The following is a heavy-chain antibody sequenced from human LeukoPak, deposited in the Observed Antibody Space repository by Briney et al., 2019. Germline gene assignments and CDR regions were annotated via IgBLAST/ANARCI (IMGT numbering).Heavy chain of an antibody. D-gene: IGHD6-19*01. CDR3: AKDRSSSGWYPYFLY. CDR1: GFTFSSYA. V-gene: IGHV3-23*01. Sequence: GGSLRLSCAASGFTFSSYAMSWVRQAPGKGLEWVSAISGSGGSTYYADSVKGRFTISRDNSKNTLYLQMNSLRAEDTAVYYCAKDRSSSGWYPYFLYWGQGTLVTVSS. CDR2: ISGSGGST. J-gene: IGHJ4*02.